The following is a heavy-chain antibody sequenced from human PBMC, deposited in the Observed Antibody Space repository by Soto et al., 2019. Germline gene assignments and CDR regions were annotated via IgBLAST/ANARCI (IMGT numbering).Heavy chain of an antibody. CDR2: INPNSGGT. V-gene: IGHV1-2*04. CDR3: ARGGITVAAEGENYYGMDV. D-gene: IGHD3-10*01. CDR1: GYTFTGYY. Sequence: ASVKVSCKASGYTFTGYYMRWVRQAPGQGLEWMGWINPNSGGTNYAQKFQGWVTMTRDTSISTAYMELSRLRSDDTAVYCCARGGITVAAEGENYYGMDVWGQGTTVTVSS. J-gene: IGHJ6*02.